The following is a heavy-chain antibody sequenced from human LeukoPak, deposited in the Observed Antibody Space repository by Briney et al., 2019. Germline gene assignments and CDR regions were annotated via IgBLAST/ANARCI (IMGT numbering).Heavy chain of an antibody. Sequence: SETLSLTCTVSGGSISSSSYYWGWIRQPPGKGLEWIGRIYSSGTTNYNPSLKSRVTVSVDTSKNQFSLKLSSVTAADTAVYYCARDSFPKSSLGATNWFDPWGQGTLVTVSS. V-gene: IGHV4-39*07. D-gene: IGHD1-26*01. J-gene: IGHJ5*02. CDR1: GGSISSSSYY. CDR3: ARDSFPKSSLGATNWFDP. CDR2: IYSSGTT.